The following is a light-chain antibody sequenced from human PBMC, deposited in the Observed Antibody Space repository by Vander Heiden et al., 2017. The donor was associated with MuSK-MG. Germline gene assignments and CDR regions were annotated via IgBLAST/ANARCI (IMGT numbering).Light chain of an antibody. CDR1: QSISTF. J-gene: IGKJ2*01. CDR2: AAS. Sequence: DIQMTQSPSSLSASVGDTVTVTCRPSQSISTFLNWYQQKPGEAPKVLIFAASSLQSGVPSRFGGSGSGTDFTLTISSLQPEDFATYYCQQSYSTPDTFGQGTKLEIK. V-gene: IGKV1-39*01. CDR3: QQSYSTPDT.